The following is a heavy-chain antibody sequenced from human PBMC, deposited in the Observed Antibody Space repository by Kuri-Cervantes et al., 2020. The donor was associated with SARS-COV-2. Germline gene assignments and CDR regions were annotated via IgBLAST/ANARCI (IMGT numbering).Heavy chain of an antibody. CDR2: INHSGST. Sequence: SETLSLTCAVYSGSFSGYYWSWIRQPPGKGLEWIGEINHSGSTNYNPSLKSRVTISVDTSKNQFSLKLSSVTAADTAVYYCARSVLLWFGEEQDAFDIWGQGTMVTVSS. J-gene: IGHJ3*02. V-gene: IGHV4-34*01. CDR3: ARSVLLWFGEEQDAFDI. D-gene: IGHD3-10*01. CDR1: SGSFSGYY.